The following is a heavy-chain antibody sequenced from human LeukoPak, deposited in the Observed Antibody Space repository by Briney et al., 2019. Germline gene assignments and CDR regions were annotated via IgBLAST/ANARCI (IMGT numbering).Heavy chain of an antibody. CDR1: GGSISTYY. Sequence: SETLSLTCTVSGGSISTYYGSWIRQPPGKGLEWIGYIYYSGRTKYNPSLKSRVTMSIDMSKNQFSLNLTSVTAADTAVYYCAREGGQYYFDYWGQGTLVTVSS. J-gene: IGHJ4*02. D-gene: IGHD1-26*01. CDR3: AREGGQYYFDY. CDR2: IYYSGRT. V-gene: IGHV4-59*01.